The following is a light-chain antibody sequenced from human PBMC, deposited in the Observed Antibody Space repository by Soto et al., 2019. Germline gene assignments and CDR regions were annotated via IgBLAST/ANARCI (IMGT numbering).Light chain of an antibody. CDR2: DAS. Sequence: EIVLTQSPATLSLSPGERATLSCRATESVSTYLAWYQQKPGRAPRLLIYDASNRATGIPARFSGSGSGTDFTLTISSLEPEDFAVYYCQQYNDWPRTFGQGTKVDIK. CDR3: QQYNDWPRT. CDR1: ESVSTY. V-gene: IGKV3-11*01. J-gene: IGKJ1*01.